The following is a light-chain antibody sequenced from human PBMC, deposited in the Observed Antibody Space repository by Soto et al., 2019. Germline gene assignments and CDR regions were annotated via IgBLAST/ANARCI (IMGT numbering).Light chain of an antibody. J-gene: IGLJ1*01. CDR2: AAN. CDR1: NSNIGINT. V-gene: IGLV1-44*01. CDR3: AAWDDTLNGRYV. Sequence: QSVLTQPPSASGTPRQRVTISCSGSNSNIGINTVSWYQQVPGTAPRVLIYAANQRPSGVPDRFSGAKSGTSASLAISWLQSEDEAAYYCAAWDDTLNGRYVFGTGTKLTVL.